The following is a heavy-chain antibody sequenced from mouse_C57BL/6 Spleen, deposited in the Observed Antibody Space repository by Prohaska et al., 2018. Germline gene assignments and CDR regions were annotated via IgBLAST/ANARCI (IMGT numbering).Heavy chain of an antibody. CDR3: ARWGETVAAGNAMDY. V-gene: IGHV1-53*01. Sequence: QVQLQQPGTELVKPGASVKLSCKASGSTFTSYWMHWVKQRPGQGLEWIGNINPSKGGTNYNEKFKSKATLTVDKSSSTAYMQLSSLTSEDSAVYYCARWGETVAAGNAMDYWGQGTSVTVSS. D-gene: IGHD1-1*01. CDR2: INPSKGGT. CDR1: GSTFTSYW. J-gene: IGHJ4*01.